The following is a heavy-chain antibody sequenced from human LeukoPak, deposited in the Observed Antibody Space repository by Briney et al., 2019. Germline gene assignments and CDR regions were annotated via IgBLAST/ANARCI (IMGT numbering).Heavy chain of an antibody. CDR2: LYRGGAS. D-gene: IGHD4-17*01. Sequence: GGSLRLSCGPSVFIGNLEYMTWIRQVPGKGLEWVSVLYRGGASTYTDSVRGRFTISRDNAKNSLYLEMNSLRAEDTAVYYCESTEDYGDDIGKNYWGQGTLVTVSS. CDR3: ESTEDYGDDIGKNY. CDR1: VFIGNLEY. J-gene: IGHJ4*02. V-gene: IGHV3-66*01.